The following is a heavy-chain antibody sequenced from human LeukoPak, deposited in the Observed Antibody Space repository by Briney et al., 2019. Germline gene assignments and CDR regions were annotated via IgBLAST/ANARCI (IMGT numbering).Heavy chain of an antibody. Sequence: SETLSLTCTVSGGSIRSYHRSWIRQPPGKGLEWIGYIYNSGSTNYSPSLKSRVTISVDTSKNQFSLKLSSVTAEDTAVYYCARYSSSGLDYWGQGTLVTVSS. D-gene: IGHD6-19*01. CDR1: GGSIRSYH. V-gene: IGHV4-59*01. J-gene: IGHJ4*02. CDR3: ARYSSSGLDY. CDR2: IYNSGST.